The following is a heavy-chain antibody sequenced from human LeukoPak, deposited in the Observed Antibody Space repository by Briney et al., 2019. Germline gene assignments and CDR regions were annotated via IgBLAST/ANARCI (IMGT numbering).Heavy chain of an antibody. V-gene: IGHV1-2*02. Sequence: ASVKVSCKTSGYRFTDYFMHWVLQAPGQGLEWMGWINTNSGGTNYAQKFQGRVTMTRDKSISTAYMELSRLRSDDTAVYSCARDLGIYCASTSCPSDYWGQGTLVTVSS. CDR2: INTNSGGT. D-gene: IGHD2-2*01. J-gene: IGHJ4*02. CDR1: GYRFTDYF. CDR3: ARDLGIYCASTSCPSDY.